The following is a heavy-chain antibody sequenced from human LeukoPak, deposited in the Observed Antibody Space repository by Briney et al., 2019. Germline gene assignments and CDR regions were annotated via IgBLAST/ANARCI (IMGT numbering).Heavy chain of an antibody. CDR3: ARGLDVPTAITFEY. D-gene: IGHD2-2*02. V-gene: IGHV3-30*02. CDR2: IRYDGSDK. Sequence: GGSLRLSCAASGLIFSSYGMHWVRQAPGRGLEWVAFIRYDGSDKYYADSVKGRFTISRDNSKNTLYLQLNSLRAEDTAVYYCARGLDVPTAITFEYWGQGTLVTASS. J-gene: IGHJ4*02. CDR1: GLIFSSYG.